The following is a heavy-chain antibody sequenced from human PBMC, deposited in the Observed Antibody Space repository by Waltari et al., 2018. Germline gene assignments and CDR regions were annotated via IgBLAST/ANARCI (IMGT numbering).Heavy chain of an antibody. CDR3: ARGPSSLPYFDY. J-gene: IGHJ4*02. D-gene: IGHD2-2*01. V-gene: IGHV1-3*01. CDR1: GYTFTIYA. CDR2: INAGNGNT. Sequence: QVQLVHSGDEVKKPGASVTVSCKASGYTFTIYAMHWVRQAPGQRLEWMGWINAGNGNTKYSQKFQGRVTITRDTSASTAYMELSSLRSEDTAVYYCARGPSSLPYFDYWGQGTLVTVSS.